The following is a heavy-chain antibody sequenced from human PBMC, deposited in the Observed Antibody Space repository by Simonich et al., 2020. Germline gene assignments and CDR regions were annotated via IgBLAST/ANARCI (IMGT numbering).Heavy chain of an antibody. J-gene: IGHJ3*02. V-gene: IGHV4-39*01. CDR2: IYYRWGT. D-gene: IGHD6-6*01. CDR1: GGSISSSSYY. Sequence: QLQLQESGPGLVKPSETLSLTCTVSGGSISSSSYYWGWIRQPPGKGLEWIGNIYYRWGTYNNPYLKSRVTISVDTSKNQFSLKLSSVTAADTAVYYCASTLFTASSSFAFDIWGQGTMVTVSS. CDR3: ASTLFTASSSFAFDI.